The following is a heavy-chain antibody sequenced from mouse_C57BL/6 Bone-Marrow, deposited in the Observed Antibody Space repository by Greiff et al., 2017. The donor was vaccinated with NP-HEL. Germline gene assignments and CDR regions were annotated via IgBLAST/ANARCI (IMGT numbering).Heavy chain of an antibody. V-gene: IGHV1-80*01. J-gene: IGHJ2*01. D-gene: IGHD1-1*01. CDR2: IYPGDGDT. CDR1: GYAFSSYW. Sequence: QVQLKQSGAELVKPGASVKISCKASGYAFSSYWMNWVKQRPGKGLEWIGQIYPGDGDTNYNGKFKGKATLTADKSSSTAYMQLSSLTSEDSAVYFCARSRNIYYYGSSYVWDYWGQGTTLTVSS. CDR3: ARSRNIYYYGSSYVWDY.